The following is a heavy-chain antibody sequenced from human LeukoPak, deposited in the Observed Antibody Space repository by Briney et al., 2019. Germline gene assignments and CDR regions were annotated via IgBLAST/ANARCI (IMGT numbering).Heavy chain of an antibody. D-gene: IGHD6-13*01. CDR3: ARVYYSNSYDYWYFDL. CDR2: IYYSGST. J-gene: IGHJ2*01. CDR1: GGSIRSYY. Sequence: PSETLSLTCTVSGGSIRSYYWSWIRQPPGMGLEWIGYIYYSGSTNYNPSLKSRVTISVDTSKNQFSLKLSSVTAADTAVYYCARVYYSNSYDYWYFDLWGRGTLVTVSS. V-gene: IGHV4-59*01.